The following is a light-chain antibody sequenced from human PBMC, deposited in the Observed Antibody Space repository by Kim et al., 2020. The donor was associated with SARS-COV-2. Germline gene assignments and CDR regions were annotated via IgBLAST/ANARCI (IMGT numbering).Light chain of an antibody. J-gene: IGKJ2*01. CDR2: AAS. CDR3: QQTYSTPFT. Sequence: DIQMTQSPSSLSASVGDRVTITCRSSQSIRDYFNWYQHKPGRAPKLLIYAASVLQSGVPSRFSGGGSGTDFTLTISSLQPEDSATYYCQQTYSTPFTFGQATKLEI. CDR1: QSIRDY. V-gene: IGKV1-39*01.